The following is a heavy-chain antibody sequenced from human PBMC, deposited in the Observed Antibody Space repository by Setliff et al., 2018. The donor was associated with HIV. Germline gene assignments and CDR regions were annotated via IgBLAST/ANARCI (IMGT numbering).Heavy chain of an antibody. D-gene: IGHD1-1*01. V-gene: IGHV4-61*02. CDR2: IAKTGST. CDR3: ARVFRNLPDY. J-gene: IGHJ4*02. CDR1: GGSISSSLYY. Sequence: SETLSLTCTVSGGSISSSLYYWSWMRQPAGKGLEWIGRIAKTGSTNYNPSLKSRLTISMDTSKNQLSLHLTSVTPEDTAVYYCARVFRNLPDYWGQGTLVTVSS.